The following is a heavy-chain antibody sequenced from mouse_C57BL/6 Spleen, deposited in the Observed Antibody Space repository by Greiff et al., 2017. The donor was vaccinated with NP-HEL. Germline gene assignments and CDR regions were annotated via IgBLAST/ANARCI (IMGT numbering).Heavy chain of an antibody. J-gene: IGHJ2*01. CDR1: GYTFTSYW. CDR2: IDPSDSYT. CDR3: ANYYYGSSYNYFDH. Sequence: QVQLQQSGAELVKPGASVKLSCKASGYTFTSYWMQWVKQRPGQGLEWIGEIDPSDSYTNYNQKFKGKATLTVDTSSSTAYMQLSSLTSEDSAVYYCANYYYGSSYNYFDHWGQGTTLTVSS. V-gene: IGHV1-50*01. D-gene: IGHD1-1*01.